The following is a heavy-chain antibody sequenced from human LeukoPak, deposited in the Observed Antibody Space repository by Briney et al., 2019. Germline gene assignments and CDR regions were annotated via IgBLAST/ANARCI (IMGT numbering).Heavy chain of an antibody. Sequence: ASETLSLTCAVYGGSFSGYYWSWIRQPPGKGLEWIGEINHSGSTNYNPSLKSRVSISVDTSKNQFSLKLTSVTAADTAVYYCASDSGGRRDAFNIWGQGTMVTVSS. CDR1: GGSFSGYY. D-gene: IGHD2-21*01. V-gene: IGHV4-34*01. J-gene: IGHJ3*02. CDR3: ASDSGGRRDAFNI. CDR2: INHSGST.